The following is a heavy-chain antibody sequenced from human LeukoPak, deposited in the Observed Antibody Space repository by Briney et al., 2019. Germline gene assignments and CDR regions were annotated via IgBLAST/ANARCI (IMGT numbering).Heavy chain of an antibody. V-gene: IGHV3-23*01. J-gene: IGHJ4*02. CDR3: AKDLGIAACLYYFDY. D-gene: IGHD6-13*01. CDR1: GFTFSSYA. Sequence: PGGSLRLSCAASGFTFSSYAMSWVRQAPGKGLEWVSAINGSGGSTYYADSVKGQFTISRDNSKNMLYLQMNSLRAEDTAVYYCAKDLGIAACLYYFDYWGQGTLVTVSS. CDR2: INGSGGST.